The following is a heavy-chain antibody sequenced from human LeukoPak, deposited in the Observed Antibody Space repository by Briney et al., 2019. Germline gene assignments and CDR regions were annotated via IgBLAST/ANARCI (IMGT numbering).Heavy chain of an antibody. CDR1: GGSISSYY. CDR2: IYYSGST. Sequence: PSETLSLTCTVSGGSISSYYWSWIRRPPGKVLEWIGYIYYSGSTNYNPSLKSRVTISVNTSKNQFSLKLSSVTAADTAVYYCARECYYYGSGNWFDPWGQGTLVTVSS. D-gene: IGHD3-10*01. V-gene: IGHV4-59*01. J-gene: IGHJ5*02. CDR3: ARECYYYGSGNWFDP.